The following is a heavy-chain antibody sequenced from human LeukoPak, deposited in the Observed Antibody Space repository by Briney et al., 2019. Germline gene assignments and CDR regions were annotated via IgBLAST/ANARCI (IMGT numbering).Heavy chain of an antibody. CDR2: IYYSGST. CDR1: GGSISSYY. V-gene: IGHV4-59*01. D-gene: IGHD6-13*01. J-gene: IGHJ5*02. CDR3: AGGSSGYDWFDP. Sequence: SETLSLTCTVSGGSISSYYWSWIRQPPGKGLEWIGYIYYSGSTNYNPSLKSRVTISVDTSKNQFSLKLSSVTAADTAVYYCAGGSSGYDWFDPGGQGTLVTVS.